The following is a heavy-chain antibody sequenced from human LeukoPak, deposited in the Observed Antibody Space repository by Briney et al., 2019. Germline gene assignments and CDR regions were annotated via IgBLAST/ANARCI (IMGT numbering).Heavy chain of an antibody. D-gene: IGHD6-19*01. CDR1: GYTFTSYD. V-gene: IGHV1-8*01. CDR2: MNPNSGNT. J-gene: IGHJ3*02. Sequence: AASVKVSRTASGYTFTSYDINWVRQAPGQGLEWMGWMNPNSGNTGYAQKFQGRVTMTRNTSISTAYMELSSLRSEDTAVYYCAMAVAGRPGIDTFDIWGQGTMVTVSS. CDR3: AMAVAGRPGIDTFDI.